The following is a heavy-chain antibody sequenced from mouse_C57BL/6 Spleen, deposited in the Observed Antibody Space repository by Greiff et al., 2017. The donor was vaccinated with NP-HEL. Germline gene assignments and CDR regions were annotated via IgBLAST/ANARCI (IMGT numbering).Heavy chain of an antibody. V-gene: IGHV1-54*01. CDR3: ARGYYDYDEDWFAY. D-gene: IGHD2-4*01. Sequence: VKLQESGAELVRPGTSVKVSCKASGYAFTNYLIEWVKQRPGQGLEWIGVINPGSGGTNYNEKFKGKATLTADKSSSTAYMQLSSLTSEDSAVYFCARGYYDYDEDWFAYWGQGTLVTVSA. CDR2: INPGSGGT. J-gene: IGHJ3*01. CDR1: GYAFTNYL.